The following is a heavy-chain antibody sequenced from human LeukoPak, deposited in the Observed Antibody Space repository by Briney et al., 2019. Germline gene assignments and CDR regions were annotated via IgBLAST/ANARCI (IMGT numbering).Heavy chain of an antibody. CDR3: ARANTVTTFQPYYYYYMDV. CDR1: GGTFSSYA. CDR2: IIPILGIA. Sequence: ASVKVSCKASGGTFSSYAISWVRQAPGQGLEWMGRIIPILGIANYAQKFQGRVTITADKSTSTAYMELSSLRSEDTAVYYCARANTVTTFQPYYYYYMDVWAKGPRSPSP. D-gene: IGHD4-17*01. V-gene: IGHV1-69*04. J-gene: IGHJ6*03.